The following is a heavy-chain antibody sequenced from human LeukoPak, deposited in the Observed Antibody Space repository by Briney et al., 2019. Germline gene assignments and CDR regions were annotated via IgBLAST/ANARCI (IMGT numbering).Heavy chain of an antibody. J-gene: IGHJ5*02. CDR2: IYTSGST. CDR3: ARNPDWNYEGSWFDP. D-gene: IGHD1-7*01. V-gene: IGHV4-61*02. Sequence: SETLSLTCTVSGGSISSGSYYWSWIRQPAGKGLEWIGRIYTSGSTNYNPSLKSRVTISVDTSKNQFSLRLSSVTAADTAVYYCARNPDWNYEGSWFDPWGQGTLVTVSS. CDR1: GGSISSGSYY.